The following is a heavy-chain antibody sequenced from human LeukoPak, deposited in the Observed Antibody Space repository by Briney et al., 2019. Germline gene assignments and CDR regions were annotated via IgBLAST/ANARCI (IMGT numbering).Heavy chain of an antibody. CDR2: ISSSSTV. J-gene: IGHJ4*02. D-gene: IGHD3-10*01. CDR3: ARAQTYYGSGSYLY. CDR1: GXTFSSYS. Sequence: PGGSLRLSCAASGXTFSSYSMNWVRQAPGKGLEWVSYISSSSTVYYADSLKGRFTISRDNAKNSLYLQMNSLRDEDTAVYYCARAQTYYGSGSYLYWGQGTLVTVSS. V-gene: IGHV3-48*02.